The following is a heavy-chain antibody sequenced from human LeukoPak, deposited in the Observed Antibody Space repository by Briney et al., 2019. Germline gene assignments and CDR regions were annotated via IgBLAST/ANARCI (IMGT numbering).Heavy chain of an antibody. Sequence: PSETLSLTCAVYGGSFSGYYWSWIRQPPGKGLEWIGEINHSGSTNYNPSLKSRVTISVDTSKNQFSLKLSSVTAADTAVYYCARQNYDILTGYYKNWGQGTLVTVSS. V-gene: IGHV4-34*01. CDR2: INHSGST. J-gene: IGHJ4*02. CDR1: GGSFSGYY. CDR3: ARQNYDILTGYYKN. D-gene: IGHD3-9*01.